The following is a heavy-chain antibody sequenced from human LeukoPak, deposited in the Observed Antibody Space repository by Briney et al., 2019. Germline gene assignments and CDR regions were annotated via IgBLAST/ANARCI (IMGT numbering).Heavy chain of an antibody. V-gene: IGHV1-3*01. J-gene: IGHJ5*02. Sequence: ASVKVSCKASGYTFTSYAMHWVRQAPGQRLEWMGWINAGNGNTKYSQKFQGRVTITRDTSASTAYMELSSLRSEDTAVYYCAGYCSSTSCVNWFDPWGQGTLVTVSS. D-gene: IGHD2-2*01. CDR2: INAGNGNT. CDR1: GYTFTSYA. CDR3: AGYCSSTSCVNWFDP.